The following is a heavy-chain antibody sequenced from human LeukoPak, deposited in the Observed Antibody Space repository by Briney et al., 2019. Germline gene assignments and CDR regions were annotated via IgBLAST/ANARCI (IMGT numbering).Heavy chain of an antibody. CDR3: ARHGDCSSTSCYVGGADY. J-gene: IGHJ4*02. D-gene: IGHD2-2*01. Sequence: GESLKISCKGSGYSFTSYWIGWVRQMPGKGLEWMGIIYPGDSDTRYSPSFQGQVTISADKSISTAYLQWSSLEASDTAMYYCARHGDCSSTSCYVGGADYWGQGTLVTVSS. CDR2: IYPGDSDT. V-gene: IGHV5-51*01. CDR1: GYSFTSYW.